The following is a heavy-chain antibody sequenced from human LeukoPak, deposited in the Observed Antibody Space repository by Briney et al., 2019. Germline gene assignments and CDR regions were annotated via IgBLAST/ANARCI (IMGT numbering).Heavy chain of an antibody. CDR2: FSYSGST. J-gene: IGHJ6*02. CDR1: GDSISSSNYY. V-gene: IGHV4-39*02. CDR3: AREFVVGSSGYPDHKRYGMDV. Sequence: PSETLSLTCTVSGDSISSSNYYCGWIRQPPGKGPEWIGSFSYSGSTYYNPSLKSRVTISVDTSKNQFSLTLSSVTAADTAVYYCAREFVVGSSGYPDHKRYGMDVWGQGTTVTVSS. D-gene: IGHD3-22*01.